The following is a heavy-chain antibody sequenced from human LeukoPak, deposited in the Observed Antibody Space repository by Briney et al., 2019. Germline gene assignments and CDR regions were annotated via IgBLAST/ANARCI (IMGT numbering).Heavy chain of an antibody. CDR2: ISAYNGNT. Sequence: EASVKVSCKASGYTFTSYGISWVRQAPGQGLEWMGWISAYNGNTNYAQKLQGRVTMTTDTSTSTAYTELRSLRSDDTAVYYCARFCQMYYYDSSGYYVDYWGQGTLVTVPS. CDR3: ARFCQMYYYDSSGYYVDY. V-gene: IGHV1-18*01. D-gene: IGHD3-22*01. CDR1: GYTFTSYG. J-gene: IGHJ4*02.